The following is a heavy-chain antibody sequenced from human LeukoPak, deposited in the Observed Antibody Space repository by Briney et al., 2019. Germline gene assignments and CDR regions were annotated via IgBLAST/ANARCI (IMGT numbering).Heavy chain of an antibody. CDR3: ARDTLGIGDYYYYMDV. D-gene: IGHD7-27*01. CDR1: GGSISSYY. CDR2: IYTSGST. Sequence: SETLSLTCTVSGGSISSYYWSWIRQPAGKGLEWIGRIYTSGSTNYSPSLKSRVTISVDTSKNQFSLKLSSVTAADTAVYYCARDTLGIGDYYYYMDVWGKGTTVTVSS. V-gene: IGHV4-4*07. J-gene: IGHJ6*03.